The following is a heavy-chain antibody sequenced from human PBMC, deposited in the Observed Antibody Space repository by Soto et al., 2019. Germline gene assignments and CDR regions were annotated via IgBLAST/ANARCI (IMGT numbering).Heavy chain of an antibody. CDR2: INSGGGNT. D-gene: IGHD2-21*02. CDR1: GYTFTGYY. CDR3: AGSNCAGDCYFDY. V-gene: IGHV1-46*01. Sequence: QVHLVQSGTEVKKPGASLKISCKASGYTFTGYYIYWVRQAPGQGLECMGAINSGGGNTDYAQKLQGRATVTTDTSTSIDYMELSSVKSDVSDVDCCAGSNCAGDCYFDYWGQGTLVTVSS. J-gene: IGHJ4*02.